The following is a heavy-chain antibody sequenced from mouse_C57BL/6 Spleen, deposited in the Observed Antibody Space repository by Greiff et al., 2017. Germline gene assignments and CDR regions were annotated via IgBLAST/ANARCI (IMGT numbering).Heavy chain of an antibody. D-gene: IGHD1-3*01. Sequence: VQLQQSGAELVRPGASVTLSCKASGYTFTDFEMHWVKQTPVHSLEWIGAIDPETGGTAYNQKFKGKDILTADKSSSTAYMELPSLTSEDSAVYCCTRYGKVVRYYAMDDWGQGTSVTVSS. CDR1: GYTFTDFE. V-gene: IGHV1-15*01. J-gene: IGHJ4*01. CDR2: IDPETGGT. CDR3: TRYGKVVRYYAMDD.